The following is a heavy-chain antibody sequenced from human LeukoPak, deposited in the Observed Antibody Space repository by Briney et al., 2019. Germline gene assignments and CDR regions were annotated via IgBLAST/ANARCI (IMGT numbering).Heavy chain of an antibody. CDR1: GFTFSSYA. V-gene: IGHV3-23*01. D-gene: IGHD6-19*01. CDR3: ARGTSVAGSDY. CDR2: ISGSGGST. Sequence: GGSLRLSCAASGFTFSSYAMSWVRQAPGKGLEWVSAISGSGGSTYYADSVKGRFTVSRDNAKNTLYLQMNSLRVEDTAVYYCARGTSVAGSDYWGQGTLVTVSS. J-gene: IGHJ4*02.